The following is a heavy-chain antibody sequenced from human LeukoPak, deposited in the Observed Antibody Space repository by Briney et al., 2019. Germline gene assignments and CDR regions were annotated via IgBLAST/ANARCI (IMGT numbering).Heavy chain of an antibody. CDR3: ARDGDY. Sequence: SETLSLTCTVSGGSISSSSYYWGWIRQPPGKGLEWIGYIYYSGGSTNYNPSLKSRVTISADTSKNQFSLKLSSVTAADTAVYYCARDGDYWGQGTLVTVSS. J-gene: IGHJ4*02. CDR2: IYYSGGST. CDR1: GGSISSSSYY. V-gene: IGHV4-61*01.